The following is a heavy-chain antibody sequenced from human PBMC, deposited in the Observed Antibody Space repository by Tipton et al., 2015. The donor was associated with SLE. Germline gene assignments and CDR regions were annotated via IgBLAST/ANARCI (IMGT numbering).Heavy chain of an antibody. CDR3: ARLPDYFDH. J-gene: IGHJ4*02. Sequence: TLSLTCSISGGSVSTSFWSWIRQPPGKGLEWIGYVSYSGSTNYNPSLQSRVTISVDTSKNQFSLKLRSVTAADTAVYYCARLPDYFDHWGQGALVTVSS. CDR2: VSYSGST. CDR1: GGSVSTSF. V-gene: IGHV4-59*02.